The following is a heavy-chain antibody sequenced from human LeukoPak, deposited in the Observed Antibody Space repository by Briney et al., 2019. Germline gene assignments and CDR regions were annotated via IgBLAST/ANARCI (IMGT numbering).Heavy chain of an antibody. CDR1: GYSFTTHC. CDR2: I. V-gene: IGHV5-51*01. Sequence: GESLKISCKASGYSFTTHCIGWVRQLPGKGLEWMGIIYSPSIQGQVTISADKSINTAYLQWSSLKASDTAIYYCARLPSKWIQKSDYWGRGALITVSS. D-gene: IGHD5-18*01. J-gene: IGHJ4*02. CDR3: ARLPSKWIQKSDY.